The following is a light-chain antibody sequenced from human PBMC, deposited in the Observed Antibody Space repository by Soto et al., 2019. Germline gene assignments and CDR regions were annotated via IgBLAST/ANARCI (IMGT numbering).Light chain of an antibody. CDR2: GAS. Sequence: DIQMTQSPSTLSASVGDRVTSTCRASQSISSGLAWYQQKPGKAPKLLIYGASSLDSGVPSRFSGSGSGTEFTLTISRLQPDDFTTYYCQQYNSYSGLTFGGGTKVEIK. CDR3: QQYNSYSGLT. J-gene: IGKJ4*01. CDR1: QSISSG. V-gene: IGKV1-5*03.